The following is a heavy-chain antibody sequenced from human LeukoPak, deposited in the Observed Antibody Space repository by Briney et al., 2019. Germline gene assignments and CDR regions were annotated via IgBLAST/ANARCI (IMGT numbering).Heavy chain of an antibody. V-gene: IGHV4-34*01. CDR1: GGSFSGYY. D-gene: IGHD5-24*01. Sequence: PSETLSLTCAVYGGSFSGYYWSWIRQPPGKGLEWIGYIYHSGSTYYNPSLKSRVTISVDRSKNQFSLKLSSVTAADTAVYYCAREKALNGYNFNWFDPWGQGTLVTVSS. CDR3: AREKALNGYNFNWFDP. J-gene: IGHJ5*02. CDR2: IYHSGST.